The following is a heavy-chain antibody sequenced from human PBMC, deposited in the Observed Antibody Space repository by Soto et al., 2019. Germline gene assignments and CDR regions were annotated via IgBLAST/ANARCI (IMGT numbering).Heavy chain of an antibody. Sequence: SETLSLTYTVYSGTISSSSYYWGCIRQPPGKGLEWIGSIYDSGSTYYNPSLKSRVSISVDTSKNQFSLKLSSVTAADTAVYYCARLAGYYYDMDVWGKGTTVTVSS. J-gene: IGHJ6*03. CDR1: SGTISSSSYY. CDR2: IYDSGST. CDR3: ARLAGYYYDMDV. V-gene: IGHV4-39*01.